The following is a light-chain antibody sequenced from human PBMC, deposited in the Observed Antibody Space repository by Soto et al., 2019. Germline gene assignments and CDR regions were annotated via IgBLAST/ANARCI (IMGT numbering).Light chain of an antibody. CDR3: QHRGKWPRT. CDR1: QSVSSY. J-gene: IGKJ2*01. V-gene: IGKV3-11*01. Sequence: EIVLTQSPATLSLSPGERATLSCRASQSVSSYLAWYQQKPGHAPRLLIYGASNRATGIPARFSGSGSGTDFSLTISSLESEDFAVYYCQHRGKWPRTFGQGTKLEIK. CDR2: GAS.